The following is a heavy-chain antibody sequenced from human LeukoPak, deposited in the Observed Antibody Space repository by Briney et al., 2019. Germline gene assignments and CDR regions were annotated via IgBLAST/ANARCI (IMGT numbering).Heavy chain of an antibody. D-gene: IGHD3-3*01. CDR2: IYYSGST. Sequence: SETLSLTCTVSGGSISSSSYYWGWIRQPPGKGLEWIGSIYYSGSTYYNPSLKSRVTISVDTSKNQSSLKLSSVTAADTAVYYCARRAADDYYDFWSGYSYFDYWGQGTLVTVSS. J-gene: IGHJ4*02. V-gene: IGHV4-39*01. CDR1: GGSISSSSYY. CDR3: ARRAADDYYDFWSGYSYFDY.